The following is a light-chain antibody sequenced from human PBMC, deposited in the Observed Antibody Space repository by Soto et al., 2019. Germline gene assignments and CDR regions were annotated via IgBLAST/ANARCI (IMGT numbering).Light chain of an antibody. V-gene: IGLV2-8*01. CDR1: SSDVGGYNY. CDR2: EVS. CDR3: SSYAGSNTLV. J-gene: IGLJ2*01. Sequence: QSALTQPPSASGSPGQSVTISCTGTSSDVGGYNYVSWYQQHPGKAPKLMIYEVSKRPPGVPDRFSGSKSGNTASLTVSGLQAEDEADYYVSSYAGSNTLVFGGGTQLTVL.